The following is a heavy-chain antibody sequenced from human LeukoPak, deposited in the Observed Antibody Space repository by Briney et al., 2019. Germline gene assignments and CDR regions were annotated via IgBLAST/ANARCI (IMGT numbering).Heavy chain of an antibody. J-gene: IGHJ6*02. CDR2: INWNGGST. V-gene: IGHV3-20*01. Sequence: PGGSLRLSCAASGFTFDDYGMSWVRQAPGKGLEWVSGINWNGGSTGYVDSVKGRFTISRDNAKKSLYLQMNSLRVEDTALYHCARVPYYYGMDVWGQGTTVTVSS. CDR3: ARVPYYYGMDV. CDR1: GFTFDDYG.